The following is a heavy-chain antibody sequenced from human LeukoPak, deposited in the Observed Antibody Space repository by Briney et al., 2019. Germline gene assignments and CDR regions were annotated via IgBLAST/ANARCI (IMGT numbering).Heavy chain of an antibody. D-gene: IGHD6-13*01. CDR2: IYTSGST. CDR1: GGSISSYY. CDR3: ARGYSSSWYYYYYMDV. J-gene: IGHJ6*03. Sequence: SETLSPTCTVSGGSISSYYWSWIRQPAGKGLEWIGRIYTSGSTNYNPSLKSRVTMSVDTSKNQFSLKLSSVTAADTAVYYCARGYSSSWYYYYYMDVWGKGTTVTVSS. V-gene: IGHV4-4*07.